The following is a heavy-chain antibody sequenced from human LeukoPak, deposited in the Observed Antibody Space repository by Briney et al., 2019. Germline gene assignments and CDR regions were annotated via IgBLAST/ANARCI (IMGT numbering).Heavy chain of an antibody. CDR1: GLTFSRYA. Sequence: GGSLRLSCAASGLTFSRYAMSWVRQAPGKGLEWVSAISNSAAGTYYADSVKGRFTISRDNSKNTPYLQMNSLRAEDTAVYYCARHTNRAFDIWGQGTMVTVSS. D-gene: IGHD2-8*01. CDR3: ARHTNRAFDI. CDR2: ISNSAAGT. J-gene: IGHJ3*02. V-gene: IGHV3-23*01.